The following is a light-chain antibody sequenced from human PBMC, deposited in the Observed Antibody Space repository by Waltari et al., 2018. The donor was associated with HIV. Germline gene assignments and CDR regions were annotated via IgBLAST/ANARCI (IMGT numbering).Light chain of an antibody. CDR1: SGSIASSY. Sequence: NFILTQPRSVSESPGKTVTISCTRSSGSIASSYVLGYQQRPGSAPTPVIYEDHRRPSGVPDRFSGSIDSSSNSASLTISGLKAVDEADYYCQSHHHSTWVFGGGTRLTVL. CDR3: QSHHHSTWV. CDR2: EDH. J-gene: IGLJ3*02. V-gene: IGLV6-57*03.